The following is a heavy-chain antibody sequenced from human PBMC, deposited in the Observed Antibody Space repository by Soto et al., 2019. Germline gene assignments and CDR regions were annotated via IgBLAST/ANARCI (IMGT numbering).Heavy chain of an antibody. J-gene: IGHJ3*02. CDR2: ISSSSCYI. CDR1: GFTFSSYS. D-gene: IGHD2-15*01. CDR3: ARVYCSGGSCYSSAFDI. V-gene: IGHV3-21*01. Sequence: GGSLRLSCAASGFTFSSYSMNWVRQAPGKGLEWVSSISSSSCYIYYADSVKGRFTISRDNAKNSLYLQMNSLRAEDTAVYYCARVYCSGGSCYSSAFDIWGQGTMVTVSS.